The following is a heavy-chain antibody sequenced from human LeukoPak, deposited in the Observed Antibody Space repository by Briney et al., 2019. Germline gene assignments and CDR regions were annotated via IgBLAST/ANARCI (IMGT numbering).Heavy chain of an antibody. CDR3: ARGVTTHTFDY. V-gene: IGHV3-64*01. CDR1: GSTFSSYA. D-gene: IGHD4-11*01. Sequence: GGSLRLSHAAPGSTFSSYAIHSVRQAPGKGLEYVSAISSNGGSTYYANSVKGRFTISRDNSKNTLYLQMRSLRAEDMAVYYCARGVTTHTFDYWGQGTLVTVSS. J-gene: IGHJ4*02. CDR2: ISSNGGST.